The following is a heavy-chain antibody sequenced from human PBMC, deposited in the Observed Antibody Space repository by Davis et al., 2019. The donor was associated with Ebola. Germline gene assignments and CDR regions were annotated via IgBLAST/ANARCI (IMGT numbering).Heavy chain of an antibody. D-gene: IGHD6-13*01. Sequence: GESLKISCAASGFTFNTYAMHWVRQAPGKGLEWVAVIWYDGSNKYYADSVKGRFTISRDNSKNTLYLQMNSLRVEDTAVYYCAKSRIAAAVLQHFDYWGQGTLVTVSS. CDR1: GFTFNTYA. J-gene: IGHJ4*02. CDR3: AKSRIAAAVLQHFDY. CDR2: IWYDGSNK. V-gene: IGHV3-33*06.